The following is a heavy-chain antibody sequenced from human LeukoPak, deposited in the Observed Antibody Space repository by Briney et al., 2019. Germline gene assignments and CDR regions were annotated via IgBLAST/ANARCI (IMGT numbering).Heavy chain of an antibody. CDR3: AKGPGAIPFDY. CDR1: GFTFSSYA. D-gene: IGHD1-14*01. CDR2: ISGSGGST. Sequence: GGSLRLSCAASGFTFSSYAMSWVRQAPGKGLEWVSAISGSGGSTYYADSVRGRFTISRDNSKKMLYLEMNSLRAEDTAVYYCAKGPGAIPFDYWGQGTLVTVSS. J-gene: IGHJ4*02. V-gene: IGHV3-23*01.